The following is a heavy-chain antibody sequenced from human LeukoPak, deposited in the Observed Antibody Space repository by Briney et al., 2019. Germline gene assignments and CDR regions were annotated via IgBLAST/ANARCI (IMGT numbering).Heavy chain of an antibody. CDR2: IIPIFGTA. CDR1: GGTFSSYA. J-gene: IGHJ3*02. D-gene: IGHD6-19*01. V-gene: IGHV1-69*13. Sequence: SSVKVSCKASGGTFSSYAISWVRQAPGQGLEWMGGIIPIFGTANYEQKFQGRVTITADESTSTAYMELSSLRSEDTAVYYCAREQAVAGTFAFDIWGQGTMVTVSS. CDR3: AREQAVAGTFAFDI.